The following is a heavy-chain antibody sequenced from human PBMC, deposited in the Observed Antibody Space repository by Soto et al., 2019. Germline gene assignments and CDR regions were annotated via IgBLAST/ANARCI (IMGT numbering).Heavy chain of an antibody. D-gene: IGHD2-21*01. CDR2: IVVGSGNT. CDR1: GFTFTSSA. Sequence: GSSVKVSSKAPGFTFTSSAMRWVRPARRQRLERIGWIVVGSGNTNYAQKLQGRVTMTRDTSMSTAYMELRSLRSDDTAVYYCARVRGGENYYYYYMDVWGKGTTVTVSS. CDR3: ARVRGGENYYYYYMDV. J-gene: IGHJ6*03. V-gene: IGHV1-58*02.